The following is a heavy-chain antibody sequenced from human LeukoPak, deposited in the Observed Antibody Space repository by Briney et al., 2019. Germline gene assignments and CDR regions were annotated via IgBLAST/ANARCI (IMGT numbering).Heavy chain of an antibody. V-gene: IGHV3-30*18. J-gene: IGHJ6*02. CDR2: ISYDGSNK. CDR1: GFTFSSYG. Sequence: GRSLRLSCAASGFTFSSYGMHWVRQAPGKGLEWVAVISYDGSNKYYADSVKGRFTISRDNSKNTLYLQMNSLRAEDTAVYYCAKERPLDQKGISGMDVWGQGTTVTVSS. CDR3: AKERPLDQKGISGMDV. D-gene: IGHD3-10*01.